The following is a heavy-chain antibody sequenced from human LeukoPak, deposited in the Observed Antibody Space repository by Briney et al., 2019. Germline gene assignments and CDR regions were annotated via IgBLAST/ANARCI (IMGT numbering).Heavy chain of an antibody. V-gene: IGHV4-59*08. J-gene: IGHJ4*02. CDR3: ARHGNGRGWYYFDY. CDR1: GGSISSYY. CDR2: IYYSGST. D-gene: IGHD2-8*01. Sequence: SETLSLTCTVSGGSISSYYWSWIRQPPGKGLEWIGYIYYSGSTNYNPSLKSRVTISVDTSKNQFSLKLSSVTAADTAVYYCARHGNGRGWYYFDYWGQGTLVAVSS.